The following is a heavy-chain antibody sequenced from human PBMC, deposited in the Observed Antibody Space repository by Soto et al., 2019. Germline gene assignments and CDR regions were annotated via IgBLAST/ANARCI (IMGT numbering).Heavy chain of an antibody. CDR1: GYSFTSYW. V-gene: IGHV5-10-1*01. D-gene: IGHD1-26*01. Sequence: PGESLKISCKGSGYSFTSYWISWVRQMPGKGLEWMGRIDPSDSYTNYSPSFQGHVTISADKSISTAYLQWSSLKASDTAMYYCARRKKKKWELLFSYYYGMDVWGQGTTVTVSS. CDR3: ARRKKKKWELLFSYYYGMDV. J-gene: IGHJ6*02. CDR2: IDPSDSYT.